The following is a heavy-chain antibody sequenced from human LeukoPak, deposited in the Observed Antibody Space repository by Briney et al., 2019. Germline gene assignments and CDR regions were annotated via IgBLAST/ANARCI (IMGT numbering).Heavy chain of an antibody. D-gene: IGHD2-15*01. CDR2: ISSSGSTI. V-gene: IGHV3-48*03. CDR3: AKDAGVVVVAARYFQH. Sequence: GGSLRLSCAASGFTFSSYEMNWVRQAPGKGLEWVSYISSSGSTIYYADSVKGRFTISRDNSKNTLYLQMNSLRAEDTAVYYCAKDAGVVVVAARYFQHWGQGTLVTVSS. J-gene: IGHJ1*01. CDR1: GFTFSSYE.